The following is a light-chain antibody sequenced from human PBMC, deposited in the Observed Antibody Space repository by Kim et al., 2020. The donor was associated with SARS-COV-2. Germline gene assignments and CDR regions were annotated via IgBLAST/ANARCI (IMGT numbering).Light chain of an antibody. CDR2: GAS. J-gene: IGKJ1*01. Sequence: SVGERATPACRASQSVSSGSLAWYQQKPGQAPRLLIYGASSRATGIPDRFSGSGSGTDFTLTISRLEPEDFAVYYCQQYGSSSWTFGQGTKVDIK. CDR3: QQYGSSSWT. V-gene: IGKV3-20*01. CDR1: QSVSSGS.